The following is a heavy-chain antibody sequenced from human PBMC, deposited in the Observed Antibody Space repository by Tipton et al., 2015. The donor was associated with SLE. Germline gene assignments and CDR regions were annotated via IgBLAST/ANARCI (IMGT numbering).Heavy chain of an antibody. CDR3: ARDAFLDYYGMDV. J-gene: IGHJ6*02. CDR2: IYYSGNT. Sequence: TLSLTCTVSGASISSYYWSWIRQPPGKGLEWIGYIYYSGNTNYNPSLKNRVAMSVDTSKNQFSLKLRSVTAADTAVYYCARDAFLDYYGMDVWGQGTTVTVSS. D-gene: IGHD3-3*02. V-gene: IGHV4-59*12. CDR1: GASISSYY.